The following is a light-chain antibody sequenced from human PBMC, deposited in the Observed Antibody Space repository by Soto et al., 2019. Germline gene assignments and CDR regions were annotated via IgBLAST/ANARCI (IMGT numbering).Light chain of an antibody. CDR2: GNK. J-gene: IGLJ1*01. CDR1: SSNIGAGYD. Sequence: VLTQPRSVSGAPGQRVTISCTGSSSNIGAGYDVHWYQQRPGTAPKLLIYGNKNRPSGVPDRFSGSKSGTSASLAITGLQAEDEADYYCQTADSRLCISSLFGTRTNVTGL. V-gene: IGLV1-40*01. CDR3: QTADSRLCISSL.